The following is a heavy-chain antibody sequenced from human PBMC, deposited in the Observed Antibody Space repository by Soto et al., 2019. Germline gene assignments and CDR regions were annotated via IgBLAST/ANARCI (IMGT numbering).Heavy chain of an antibody. D-gene: IGHD6-19*01. CDR1: GYTFTNYW. V-gene: IGHV5-10-1*01. CDR3: ARHRGQIAVAGVDY. CDR2: IDPSDSYT. Sequence: GESLKISCQGSGYTFTNYWINWVRHMPGKGLEWMGRIDPSDSYTSYSPSFQGHVTISADKSISTAYLQWSSLKASDTAIYYCARHRGQIAVAGVDYWGQGTLVTVSS. J-gene: IGHJ4*02.